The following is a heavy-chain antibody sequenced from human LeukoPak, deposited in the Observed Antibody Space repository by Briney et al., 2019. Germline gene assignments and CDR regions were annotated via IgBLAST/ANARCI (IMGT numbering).Heavy chain of an antibody. CDR1: GFTFRSYA. D-gene: IGHD3-10*01. J-gene: IGHJ4*02. CDR3: AKGMTFDY. V-gene: IGHV3-23*01. Sequence: GFLRLFWAASGFTFRSYAMSLVRQAPGEGLEWVSAISGSGGSTYYADSVKGRFTISRDNSKNTLYLQMNSLRAEDTAVYYCAKGMTFDYWGQGTLVTVSS. CDR2: ISGSGGST.